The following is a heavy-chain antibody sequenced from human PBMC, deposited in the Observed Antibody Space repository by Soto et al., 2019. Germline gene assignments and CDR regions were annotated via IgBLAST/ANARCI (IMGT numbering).Heavy chain of an antibody. CDR3: ARSVYP. Sequence: SEARSLTWTVSGGSLSSGGYYRMSIREHPGKGLEWIGYIYYSGSTYYNPSLKSRVTISVDTSKNQFSLKLISVTAADTAVYDCARSVYPWGQGTLVTVSS. J-gene: IGHJ5*02. V-gene: IGHV4-31*02. CDR1: GGSLSSGGYY. CDR2: IYYSGST.